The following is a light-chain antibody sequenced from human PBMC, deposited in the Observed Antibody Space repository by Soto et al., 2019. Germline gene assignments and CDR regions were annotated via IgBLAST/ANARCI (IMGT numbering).Light chain of an antibody. CDR2: GAS. Sequence: AIQMTQSPSSLSASVGDTIIITCRASQGIRNDLGWYQQRPGKAPRLLIYGASSLQSGVPSRFSGSGFGTNFTLTITSLQPEDFATFYCLQDYSYPLTFGGGTKVEIK. J-gene: IGKJ4*01. V-gene: IGKV1-6*01. CDR3: LQDYSYPLT. CDR1: QGIRND.